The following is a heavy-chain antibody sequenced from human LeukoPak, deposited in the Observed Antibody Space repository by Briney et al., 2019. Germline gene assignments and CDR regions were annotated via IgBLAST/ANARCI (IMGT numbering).Heavy chain of an antibody. CDR3: ARTRLHLYYYYYYMDV. Sequence: SETLSPTCAGYGGSFSGYYWSWIRQPPGKGLEWIGEINHSGSTNYNPSLKSRVTISVDTSKNQFSLKLSSVTAADTAVYYCARTRLHLYYYYYYMDVWGKGTTVTVSS. CDR2: INHSGST. J-gene: IGHJ6*03. V-gene: IGHV4-34*01. CDR1: GGSFSGYY. D-gene: IGHD4-11*01.